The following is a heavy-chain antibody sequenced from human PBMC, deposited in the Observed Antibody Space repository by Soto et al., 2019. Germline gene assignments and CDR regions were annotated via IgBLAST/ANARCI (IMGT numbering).Heavy chain of an antibody. J-gene: IGHJ4*02. Sequence: GGSLRLSCVGTGLNFDDFAMHWVRQAPGKGLEWVSGITWNSRVLAYADSVKGRFTISRDNARNSLYLQMDSLRDEDTALYYCAKGRYDFWSPYYFDSWGQGTMVTVYS. CDR1: GLNFDDFA. D-gene: IGHD3-3*01. CDR3: AKGRYDFWSPYYFDS. V-gene: IGHV3-9*01. CDR2: ITWNSRVL.